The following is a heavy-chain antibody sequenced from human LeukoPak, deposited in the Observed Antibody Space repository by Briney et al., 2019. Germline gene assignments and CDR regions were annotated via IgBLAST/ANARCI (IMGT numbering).Heavy chain of an antibody. J-gene: IGHJ4*02. Sequence: GASLKISCKGSGYSFTTYWITWVRQMPGKGLEWMGRIDPSDSYTNYSPSFQGHVTISVDKSINTAYLQWSSLKASDTAMYYCARHPYSDSSGFSHDYWGQGTVVTVSS. CDR2: IDPSDSYT. D-gene: IGHD3-22*01. CDR1: GYSFTTYW. CDR3: ARHPYSDSSGFSHDY. V-gene: IGHV5-10-1*01.